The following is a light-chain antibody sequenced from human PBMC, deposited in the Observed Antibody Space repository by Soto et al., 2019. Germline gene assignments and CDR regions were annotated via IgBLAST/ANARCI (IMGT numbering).Light chain of an antibody. V-gene: IGKV3-15*01. CDR3: HQRKSWPRT. J-gene: IGKJ1*01. CDR2: GAS. CDR1: QSVSSSY. Sequence: VLTRSPETLKLSAEEKTIHSCRASQSVSSSYLAWYQQKPGQAPRLLIYGASTRATGIPARFSGSGSGTEFTLTFSSLQSEDFAVYYCHQRKSWPRTFGQGTKVDIK.